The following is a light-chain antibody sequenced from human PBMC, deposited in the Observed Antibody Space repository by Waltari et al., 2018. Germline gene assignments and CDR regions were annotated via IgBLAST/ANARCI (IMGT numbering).Light chain of an antibody. CDR3: QQYRDTLYT. CDR2: WAS. J-gene: IGKJ2*01. Sequence: DIVMTQSPDSLVVSLGERATIHCKSSQSIFYSSNNKDYLAWYQLKPGQPPKLLIYWASTRESGVPDRFSGSGTGTDFTLTISSLQTEDVATYYCQQYRDTLYTFGQGTNLEI. V-gene: IGKV4-1*01. CDR1: QSIFYSSNNKDY.